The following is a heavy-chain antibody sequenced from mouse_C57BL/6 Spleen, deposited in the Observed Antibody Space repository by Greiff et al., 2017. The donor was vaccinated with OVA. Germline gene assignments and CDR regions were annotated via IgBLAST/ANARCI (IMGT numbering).Heavy chain of an antibody. Sequence: EVQLQQSGPELVKPGASVKISCKASGYTFTDYYMNWVKQSHGKSLEWIGDINPNNGGTSYNQKFKGKATLTVDKSSSTAYMELRSLTSEDSAVYYCARTVSYSNYFDYWGQGTTLTVSS. CDR2: INPNNGGT. J-gene: IGHJ2*01. V-gene: IGHV1-26*01. D-gene: IGHD2-5*01. CDR1: GYTFTDYY. CDR3: ARTVSYSNYFDY.